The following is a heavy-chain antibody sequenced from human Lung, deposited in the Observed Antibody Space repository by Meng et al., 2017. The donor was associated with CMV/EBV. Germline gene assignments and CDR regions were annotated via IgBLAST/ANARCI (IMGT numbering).Heavy chain of an antibody. CDR1: GFTFSSYG. CDR2: IRYDGSNK. D-gene: IGHD6-6*01. Sequence: GGSLRLSCAASGFTFSSYGMHWVRQAPGKGLEWVAFIRYDGSNKYYADSVKGRFTISRDNSKNTLYLQMNSLRAEDTAVYYCAKDSPLGYSSSSRGNWFDPWGQGTRVTGAS. CDR3: AKDSPLGYSSSSRGNWFDP. J-gene: IGHJ5*02. V-gene: IGHV3-30*02.